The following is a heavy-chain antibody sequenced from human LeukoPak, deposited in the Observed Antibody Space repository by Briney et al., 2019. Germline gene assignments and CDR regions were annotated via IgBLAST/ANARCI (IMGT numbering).Heavy chain of an antibody. D-gene: IGHD4-17*01. V-gene: IGHV4-34*01. J-gene: IGHJ3*02. CDR1: GGSFSGYY. CDR2: INHSGST. Sequence: SETLSLTCAVYGGSFSGYYWSWIRQPPGKGLEWIGEINHSGSTNYNPSLKSRVTISVDTSKNQFSLKLSSVTAADTAVYYCARMPVTTDAFDIWGQGTMATVSS. CDR3: ARMPVTTDAFDI.